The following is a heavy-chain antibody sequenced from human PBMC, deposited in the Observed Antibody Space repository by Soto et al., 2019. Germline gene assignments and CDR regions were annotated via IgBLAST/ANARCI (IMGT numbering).Heavy chain of an antibody. Sequence: PSETLSLTCAVSGASVSGQYWSWIRQPPGKGLEWVGEIIPTGSTTYNPSLKSRLSFSLDTSKNHFSLNLSSVSVADTAVYCCARGGITMAWNYYYYGMDVWGQGTTVTVSS. D-gene: IGHD3-10*01. CDR2: IIPTGST. J-gene: IGHJ6*02. V-gene: IGHV4-34*01. CDR1: GASVSGQY. CDR3: ARGGITMAWNYYYYGMDV.